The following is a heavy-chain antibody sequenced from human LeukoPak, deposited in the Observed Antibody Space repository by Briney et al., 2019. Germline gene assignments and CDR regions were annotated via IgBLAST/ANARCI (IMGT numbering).Heavy chain of an antibody. CDR2: INHSGST. CDR1: GGSFSGYY. J-gene: IGHJ4*02. D-gene: IGHD3-22*01. CDR3: ARGPYSYDSSGAFDI. Sequence: PSETLSLTCAVYGGSFSGYYWSWIRQPPGKGLEWIGEINHSGSTNYNPSLKSRVTISVDTSKNQFSLKLSSVTAADTAVYYCARGPYSYDSSGAFDIWGQGTLVTVSS. V-gene: IGHV4-34*01.